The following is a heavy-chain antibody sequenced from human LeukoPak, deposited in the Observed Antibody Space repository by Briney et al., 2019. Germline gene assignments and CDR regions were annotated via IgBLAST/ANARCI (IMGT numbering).Heavy chain of an antibody. Sequence: GGSLRLSCAASGFTLRNYWMHWVRQVPGRGLVWVSRISGDGSGTNYADSVKGRFTISRDNAKNTVYLQINTLRAQDTAVYFCARYSSSSGGPSYYLDYWGQGTLVTVSS. CDR2: ISGDGSGT. CDR1: GFTLRNYW. J-gene: IGHJ4*02. D-gene: IGHD6-6*01. CDR3: ARYSSSSGGPSYYLDY. V-gene: IGHV3-74*01.